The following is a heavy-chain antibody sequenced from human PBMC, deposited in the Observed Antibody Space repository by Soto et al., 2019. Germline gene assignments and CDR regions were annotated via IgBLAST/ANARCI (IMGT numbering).Heavy chain of an antibody. CDR2: INHSGST. CDR1: GGSFSGYY. D-gene: IGHD3-3*01. CDR3: ARVSPYDFWSGYYPPYYFDY. Sequence: QVQLQQWGAGLLKPSETLSLTCAVYGGSFSGYYWSWIRQPPGKGLKWIGEINHSGSTNYNPSLKSRVTISVDTSKNQFSLKLSFVTAADTAVYYCARVSPYDFWSGYYPPYYFDYWGQGTLVTVSS. V-gene: IGHV4-34*01. J-gene: IGHJ4*02.